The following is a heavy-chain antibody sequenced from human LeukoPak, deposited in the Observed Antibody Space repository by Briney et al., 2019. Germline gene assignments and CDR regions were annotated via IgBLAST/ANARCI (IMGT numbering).Heavy chain of an antibody. CDR1: GFIFSNYW. J-gene: IGHJ6*02. D-gene: IGHD3-3*01. V-gene: IGHV3-7*01. Sequence: GGSLRLSCAASGFIFSNYWMYWVRQAPGKGLVWVANIKQDGSEKYYVDSVKGRFTISRDNAKNSLYLQMNSLRAEDTAVYYCARPSYYDFWSGYYHYYGMDVWGQGTTVTVSS. CDR2: IKQDGSEK. CDR3: ARPSYYDFWSGYYHYYGMDV.